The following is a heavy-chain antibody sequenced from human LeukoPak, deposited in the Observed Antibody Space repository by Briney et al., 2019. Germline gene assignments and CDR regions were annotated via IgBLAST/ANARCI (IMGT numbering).Heavy chain of an antibody. CDR3: ARAYCSGGSCYEYYYYYYGMDV. CDR1: GGTFSSYA. Sequence: GASVKVSCKASGGTFSSYAISWVRQAPGQGLEWMGGIIPIFGTANYAQKLQGRVTITADESTSTAYMELSSLRSEDTAVYYCARAYCSGGSCYEYYYYYYGMDVWAKGTTVTVSS. V-gene: IGHV1-69*01. CDR2: IIPIFGTA. D-gene: IGHD2-15*01. J-gene: IGHJ6*04.